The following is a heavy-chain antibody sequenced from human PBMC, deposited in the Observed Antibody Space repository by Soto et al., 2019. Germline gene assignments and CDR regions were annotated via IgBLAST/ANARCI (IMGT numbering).Heavy chain of an antibody. CDR3: AKVPYDSTGYYYLDY. D-gene: IGHD3-22*01. CDR1: GFTFSSYA. Sequence: GGSLRLSCAASGFTFSSYAMSWVRQAPGKGLEWVSAISGSGGSTYYADSVKGRFTISRDNSKNTLYLQMNSLRAEDTAVYYCAKVPYDSTGYYYLDYWGQGTLVTVSS. V-gene: IGHV3-23*01. CDR2: ISGSGGST. J-gene: IGHJ4*02.